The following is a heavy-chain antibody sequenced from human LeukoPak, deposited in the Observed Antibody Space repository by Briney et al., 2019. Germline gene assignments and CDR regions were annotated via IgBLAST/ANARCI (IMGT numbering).Heavy chain of an antibody. J-gene: IGHJ4*02. CDR2: ISYDGSNK. Sequence: GGSLRLSCAASGFTFSSYGMHWVRQAPGKGLEWVAVISYDGSNKYYADSVKGRFTISRDNSKNTLYLQMNSLRAEDTAVYYCAKDNCSGGSCYGNIDYWGQGTLVTVSS. CDR1: GFTFSSYG. V-gene: IGHV3-30*18. CDR3: AKDNCSGGSCYGNIDY. D-gene: IGHD2-15*01.